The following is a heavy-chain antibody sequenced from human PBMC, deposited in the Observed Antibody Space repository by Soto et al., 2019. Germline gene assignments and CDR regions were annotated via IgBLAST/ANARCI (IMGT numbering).Heavy chain of an antibody. D-gene: IGHD3-10*01. J-gene: IGHJ6*02. CDR2: VHHSWGS. Sequence: QVQLQESGPGLVKPWETLSLSCTVSGGSISSYYWSWIRLPPGKPMEWIGYVHHSWGSSYNPSLQSRVAISLDMSKSQFSLELTSVTAADTAVYYCARQGFGPLHGLVDVWGQGTTVIVSS. CDR3: ARQGFGPLHGLVDV. CDR1: GGSISSYY. V-gene: IGHV4-59*08.